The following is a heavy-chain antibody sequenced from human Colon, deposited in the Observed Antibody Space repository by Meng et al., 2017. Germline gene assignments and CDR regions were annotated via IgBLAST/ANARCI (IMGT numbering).Heavy chain of an antibody. Sequence: GESLKISCAASGFTFSSYSMNWVRQAPGKGLEWVSSISSSSSYIYYADSVKGRFTISRDNAKNSLYLQMNSLRAEDTAVYYCARDLQQQLVIDCFDYWGQGTLVTVSS. V-gene: IGHV3-21*01. CDR3: ARDLQQQLVIDCFDY. D-gene: IGHD6-13*01. J-gene: IGHJ4*02. CDR2: ISSSSSYI. CDR1: GFTFSSYS.